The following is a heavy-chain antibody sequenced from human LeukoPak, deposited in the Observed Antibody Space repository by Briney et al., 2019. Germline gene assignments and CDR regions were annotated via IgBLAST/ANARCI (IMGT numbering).Heavy chain of an antibody. D-gene: IGHD2-2*02. CDR3: ARGEIVVVPAAIPEY. CDR1: GYTFTGYY. J-gene: IGHJ4*02. CDR2: INPNSGGT. Sequence: ASVKVSCKASGYTFTGYYMHWVRQAPGQGLEWMGWINPNSGGTNYVQKFQGRVTMTRDTSISTAYMELSRLRSDDTAVYYCARGEIVVVPAAIPEYWGQGTLVTVSS. V-gene: IGHV1-2*02.